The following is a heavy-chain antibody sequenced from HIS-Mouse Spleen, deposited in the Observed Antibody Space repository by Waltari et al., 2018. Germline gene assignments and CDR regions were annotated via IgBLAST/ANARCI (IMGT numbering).Heavy chain of an antibody. CDR1: GGRGGEEG. V-gene: IGHV3-49*04. J-gene: IGHJ3*02. D-gene: IGHD3-22*01. CDR3: TRVGVAYYDSSGDDAFDI. Sequence: GGGLVKPGRSLRLGGREGGGRGGEEGRRGGRQAPGKGLEWVGFIRSKAYGGTTEYAASVKGRFTISRDDSKSIAYLQMNSLKTEDTAVYYCTRVGVAYYDSSGDDAFDIWGQGTMVTVSS. CDR2: IRSKAYGGTT.